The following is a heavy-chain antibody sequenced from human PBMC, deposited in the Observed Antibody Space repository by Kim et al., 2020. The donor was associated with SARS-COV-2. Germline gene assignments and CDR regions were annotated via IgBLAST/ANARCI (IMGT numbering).Heavy chain of an antibody. D-gene: IGHD3-3*01. CDR1: GGTFSSYA. CDR2: IIPIFGTA. CDR3: ARAVVPESVAYYDFWCGYNDI. Sequence: SVKVSCKASGGTFSSYAISWVRQAPGQGLEWMGGIIPIFGTANYAQKFQGRVTITADESTSTAYMELSSLRSEDTAVYYCARAVVPESVAYYDFWCGYNDIWGQGTMVTVSS. V-gene: IGHV1-69*13. J-gene: IGHJ3*02.